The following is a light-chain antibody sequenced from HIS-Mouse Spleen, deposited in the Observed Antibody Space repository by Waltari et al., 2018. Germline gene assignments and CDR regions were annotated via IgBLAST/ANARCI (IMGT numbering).Light chain of an antibody. Sequence: SYELTQPPSVSVSPGQTARITCPGDALPKKYAYWYQQNSGQAPGLVIYEDSKRPSGIPERISGSSSATMDTLTISGAQVEDEADYYCYSTDSSGNHRVFGGGTKLTVL. V-gene: IGLV3-10*01. CDR2: EDS. CDR1: ALPKKY. J-gene: IGLJ2*01. CDR3: YSTDSSGNHRV.